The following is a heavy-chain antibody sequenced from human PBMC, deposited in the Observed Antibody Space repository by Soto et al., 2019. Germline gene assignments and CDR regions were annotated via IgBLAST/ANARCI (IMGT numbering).Heavy chain of an antibody. V-gene: IGHV1-69*02. Sequence: SAKLSCKEPRGAFSCCTRWSVRHAPGQGLEWMGRIIPILGIANYAQKFQGRVTITADKSTSTAYMELRSLRSEDTAMYYCATSYGSGYRAFDYWGQGALVTSPQ. CDR1: RGAFSCCT. J-gene: IGHJ4*02. CDR3: ATSYGSGYRAFDY. D-gene: IGHD3-10*01. CDR2: IIPILGIA.